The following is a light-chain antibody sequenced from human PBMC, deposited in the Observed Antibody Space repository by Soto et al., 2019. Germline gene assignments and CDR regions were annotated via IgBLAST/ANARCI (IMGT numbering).Light chain of an antibody. V-gene: IGLV2-14*01. CDR1: SSDIGAYDY. CDR2: VVS. Sequence: QPVLTQPASVSGSPGQSITISCTGTSSDIGAYDYVSWYQQHPGKAPKLMIYVVSNRPSGVSHRFSASKSGNTASLTISGLQAEDEADYYCSSYTTSSTWVFGGGTQLTVL. J-gene: IGLJ3*02. CDR3: SSYTTSSTWV.